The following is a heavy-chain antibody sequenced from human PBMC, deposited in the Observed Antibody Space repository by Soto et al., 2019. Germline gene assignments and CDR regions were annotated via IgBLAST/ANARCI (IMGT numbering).Heavy chain of an antibody. J-gene: IGHJ6*02. CDR2: ISHSGGS. CDR1: GGSFSDYS. Sequence: PSETLSLTCAVYGGSFSDYSWSWIRQPPGKGLAWIGEISHSGGSNYNPSLKSRVTISVDTSKNQFSLKLSSVTAADTAVYYCARFPANYYYGMDVWGQGTTVTVSS. CDR3: ARFPANYYYGMDV. V-gene: IGHV4-34*01.